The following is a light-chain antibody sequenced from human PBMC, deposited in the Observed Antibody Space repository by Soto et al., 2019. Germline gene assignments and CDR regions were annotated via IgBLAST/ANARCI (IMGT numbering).Light chain of an antibody. CDR2: NTN. J-gene: IGLJ3*02. CDR3: AAWDDDLKGRV. V-gene: IGLV1-44*01. CDR1: NSNIGSNA. Sequence: QSVLTQPPSASGTPGQRVTISCSGSNSNIGSNAVNWYQHLPGTAPKLLMYNTNERPSGVPDRFSGSKSGTSASLAISGLQSEDECDYYCAAWDDDLKGRVFGGGTKLTVL.